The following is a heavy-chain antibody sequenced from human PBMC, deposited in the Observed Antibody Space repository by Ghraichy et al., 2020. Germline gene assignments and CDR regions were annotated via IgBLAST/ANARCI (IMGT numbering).Heavy chain of an antibody. J-gene: IGHJ4*02. CDR2: IYHSGST. CDR1: GGSISSGGYS. V-gene: IGHV4-30-2*01. Sequence: SETLSLTCTVSGGSISSGGYSWSWIRQPPGKGLEWIGYIYHSGSTYYNPSLKSRVTISVDRSKNQFSLKLSSVTAADTAVYYCASNSYGDSTVDYWGQGTLVTVSS. D-gene: IGHD4-17*01. CDR3: ASNSYGDSTVDY.